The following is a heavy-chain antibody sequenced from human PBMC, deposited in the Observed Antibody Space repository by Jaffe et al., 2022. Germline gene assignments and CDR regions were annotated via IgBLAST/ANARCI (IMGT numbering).Heavy chain of an antibody. CDR2: MNPNSGNT. Sequence: QVQLVQSGAEVKKPGASVKVSCKASGYTFTSYDINWVRQATGQGLEWMGWMNPNSGNTGYAQKFQGRVTMTRNTSISTAYMELSSLRSEDTAVYYCARGGTAYYYGSGTTKGIDYWGQGTLVTVSS. CDR3: ARGGTAYYYGSGTTKGIDY. V-gene: IGHV1-8*01. D-gene: IGHD3-10*01. CDR1: GYTFTSYD. J-gene: IGHJ4*02.